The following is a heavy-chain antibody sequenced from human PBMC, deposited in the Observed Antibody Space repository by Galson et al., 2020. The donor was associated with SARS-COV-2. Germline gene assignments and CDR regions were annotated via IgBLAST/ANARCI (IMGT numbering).Heavy chain of an antibody. CDR1: GGSVSSGPYY. J-gene: IGHJ4*02. Sequence: PVGSLRLSCAVSGGSVSSGPYYWSWIRQPPGKGLEWIGYIYYTGSTNYNPSLKSRVTISADTSKNHFSLKLTSMTAADTAVYYCARGGPNSLRVPVARNFDYWGQGTLVNVSS. CDR2: IYYTGST. D-gene: IGHD5-12*01. CDR3: ARGGPNSLRVPVARNFDY. V-gene: IGHV4-61*03.